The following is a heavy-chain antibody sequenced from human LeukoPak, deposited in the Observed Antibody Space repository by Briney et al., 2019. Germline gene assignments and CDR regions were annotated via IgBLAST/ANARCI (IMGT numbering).Heavy chain of an antibody. D-gene: IGHD3-3*01. CDR1: GFTFSSYS. V-gene: IGHV3-33*08. CDR3: ARMDQLRFLEWFATGAFDI. J-gene: IGHJ3*02. Sequence: LGGSLRLSCAASGFTFSSYSMNWVRQAPGKGLEWVAVIWYDGSNKYYADSVKGRFTISRDNSKNTLYLQMNSLRAEDTAVYYCARMDQLRFLEWFATGAFDIWGQGTMVTVSS. CDR2: IWYDGSNK.